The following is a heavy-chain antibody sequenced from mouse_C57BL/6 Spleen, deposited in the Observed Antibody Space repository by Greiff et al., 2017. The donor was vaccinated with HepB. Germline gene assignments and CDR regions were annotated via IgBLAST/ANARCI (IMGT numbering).Heavy chain of an antibody. CDR2: IYPGDGDT. Sequence: VQLQQSGAELVKPGASVKISCKASGYAFSSYWMNWVKQRPGKGLEWIGQIYPGDGDTNYNGKFKGKATLTADKSSSTAYMQLSSLTSEDSAVYFCARDYYGSPLFDYWGQGTTLTVSS. CDR1: GYAFSSYW. J-gene: IGHJ2*01. D-gene: IGHD1-1*01. V-gene: IGHV1-80*01. CDR3: ARDYYGSPLFDY.